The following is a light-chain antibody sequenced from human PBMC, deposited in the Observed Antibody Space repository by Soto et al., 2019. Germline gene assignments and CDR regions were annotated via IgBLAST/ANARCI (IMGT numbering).Light chain of an antibody. J-gene: IGKJ1*01. V-gene: IGKV1-27*01. CDR2: AAS. CDR1: QGISNY. CDR3: QKYNSAPWT. Sequence: DIQMTQSPSSLSASVGDRVTITCRASQGISNYLAWYQQNPGKVPKLLIYAASTLQPGVPSRFSGSGSGTNFTLTISSLQPEDVATYYCQKYNSAPWTFGQGTKVEIK.